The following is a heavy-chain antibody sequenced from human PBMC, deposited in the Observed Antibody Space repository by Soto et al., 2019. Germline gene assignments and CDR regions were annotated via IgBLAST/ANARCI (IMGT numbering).Heavy chain of an antibody. V-gene: IGHV3-21*01. CDR1: GFTFSSYT. CDR2: IGTSTSYI. D-gene: IGHD5-12*01. Sequence: GSLRLSCAASGFTFSSYTMNWVCQAPGKGLEWVSSIGTSTSYIYYADSVKGRFTISRDNAKNSLYLQMNSLRADDTAVYYCARAAFTYATISPFPYWGQGTLVTVSS. CDR3: ARAAFTYATISPFPY. J-gene: IGHJ4*02.